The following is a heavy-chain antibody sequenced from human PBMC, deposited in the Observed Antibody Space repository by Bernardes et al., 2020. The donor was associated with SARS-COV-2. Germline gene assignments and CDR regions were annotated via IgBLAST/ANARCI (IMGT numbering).Heavy chain of an antibody. CDR2: LRDKSHSYTT. V-gene: IGHV3-72*01. CDR3: ARSGSYLPFDK. J-gene: IGHJ4*02. CDR1: GFSIGDPY. D-gene: IGHD1-26*01. Sequence: GGSLRLSCAASGFSIGDPYMDWVRQAPGTGLPWVGRLRDKSHSYTTEYAASVKGRFIISRDDSKNSLYLQMNSLKTEDTAVYYCARSGSYLPFDKWGQGTLVTVSP.